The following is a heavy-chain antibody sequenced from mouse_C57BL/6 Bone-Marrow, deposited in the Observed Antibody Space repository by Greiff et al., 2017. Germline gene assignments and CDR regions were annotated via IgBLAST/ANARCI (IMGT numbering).Heavy chain of an antibody. J-gene: IGHJ2*01. CDR1: GYTFTSYT. CDR3: ARGVAMRWLLY. CDR2: INPSSGYT. D-gene: IGHD2-3*01. V-gene: IGHV1-4*01. Sequence: VQLQQSGAELARPGASVKMSCKASGYTFTSYTMHWVKQRPGQGLEWIGYINPSSGYTKYNQKFKDKATLTADKSSSTAYMQLSSLTSEDSAVYYCARGVAMRWLLYRGQGTTLTVSS.